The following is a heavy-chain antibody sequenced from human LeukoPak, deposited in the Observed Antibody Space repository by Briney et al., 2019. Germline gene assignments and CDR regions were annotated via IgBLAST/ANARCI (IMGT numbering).Heavy chain of an antibody. D-gene: IGHD5-12*01. CDR2: MNPNTGNT. CDR1: GYSFPDYD. CDR3: AGGWEPYDYLFDP. J-gene: IGHJ5*02. Sequence: ASVKVSCKASGYSFPDYDINWVRQATGQGLEWMGWMNPNTGNTDYAQKFQGRISMTRDTSISTAYMELSGLRSDDTAIYYCAGGWEPYDYLFDPWGQGTLVTVS. V-gene: IGHV1-8*01.